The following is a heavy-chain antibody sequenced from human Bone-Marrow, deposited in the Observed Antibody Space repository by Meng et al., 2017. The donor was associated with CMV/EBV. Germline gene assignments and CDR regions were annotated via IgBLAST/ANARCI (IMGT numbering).Heavy chain of an antibody. CDR2: IFHSGST. Sequence: SETLSPTCAVYSGSFSGYYWSWIRQPPGKGLEWIGEIFHSGSTNYNPSLKSRVIISLDTSNNQFPLKLRSVTAADTAVYYCARHVRSGWYRGDFDYWGQGTLVTVSS. J-gene: IGHJ4*02. D-gene: IGHD6-19*01. CDR1: SGSFSGYY. CDR3: ARHVRSGWYRGDFDY. V-gene: IGHV4-34*12.